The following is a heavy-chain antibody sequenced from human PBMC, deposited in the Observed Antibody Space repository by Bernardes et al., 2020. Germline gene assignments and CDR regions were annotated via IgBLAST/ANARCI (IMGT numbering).Heavy chain of an antibody. CDR2: INWNGGST. D-gene: IGHD3-10*02. CDR1: GFTFDDYG. CDR3: ASVRYADPPTWYYYGMDV. Sequence: GGSLRLSCAASGFTFDDYGMSWVRQAPGKGLEWVSGINWNGGSTGYADSVKGRFTISRDNAKNSLYLQMNSLRAEDTALYHCASVRYADPPTWYYYGMDVWGQGTTVTVSS. J-gene: IGHJ6*02. V-gene: IGHV3-20*01.